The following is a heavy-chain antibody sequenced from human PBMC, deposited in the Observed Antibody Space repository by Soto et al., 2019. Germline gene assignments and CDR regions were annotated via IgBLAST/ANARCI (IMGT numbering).Heavy chain of an antibody. D-gene: IGHD6-19*01. CDR1: GFTFSDYY. CDR2: ISSSSSYT. V-gene: IGHV3-11*06. CDR3: ARIPIVNSSGNPARNWFDP. J-gene: IGHJ5*02. Sequence: GGSLRLSCAASGFTFSDYYMSWIRQAPGKGLEWVSYISSSSSYTNYADSVKGRFTISRDNAKNSLYLQMNSLRAEDTAVYYCARIPIVNSSGNPARNWFDPWGQGTLVTVSS.